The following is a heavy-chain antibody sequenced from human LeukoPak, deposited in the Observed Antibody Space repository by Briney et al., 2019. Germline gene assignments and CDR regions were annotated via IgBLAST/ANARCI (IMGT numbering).Heavy chain of an antibody. J-gene: IGHJ4*02. CDR3: ATGDYGDSYFDY. D-gene: IGHD4-17*01. Sequence: ASVKVSCKVSGYTLTELSMHWVRQAPGKGLEWMGGFDPEDGETIYAQKFQGRVTMTEDTSTDTAYMELSSLRSEDTAVYYCATGDYGDSYFDYWGQGTLVTVSS. CDR1: GYTLTELS. V-gene: IGHV1-24*01. CDR2: FDPEDGET.